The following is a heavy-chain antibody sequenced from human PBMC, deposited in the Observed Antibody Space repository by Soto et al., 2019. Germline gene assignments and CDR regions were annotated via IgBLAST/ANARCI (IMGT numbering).Heavy chain of an antibody. V-gene: IGHV1-2*02. CDR2: INPNSGGT. CDR1: GYTFTGYY. J-gene: IGHJ6*02. CDR3: ARRMIWFGTEYRGYGMDV. Sequence: AASVKVSCKASGYTFTGYYMHWVRQAPGQGLEWMGWINPNSGGTNYAQKFQGRVTMTRDTSISTAYMELSRLRSDDTAVYYCARRMIWFGTEYRGYGMDVWGQGTTVTVSS. D-gene: IGHD3-10*01.